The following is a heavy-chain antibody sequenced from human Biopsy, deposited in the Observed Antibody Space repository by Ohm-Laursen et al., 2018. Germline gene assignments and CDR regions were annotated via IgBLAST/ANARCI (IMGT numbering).Heavy chain of an antibody. J-gene: IGHJ4*02. CDR3: AAVDYSAYTTVGH. D-gene: IGHD5-12*01. CDR1: GASISSYY. V-gene: IGHV4-4*07. CDR2: IYTSGST. Sequence: SDTLSLTCTVSGASISSYYWTWIRQPAGKGLEWIGRIYTSGSTNYNPSLKRRVTMSVDTSKNQFSLKLTSLTAADTAVYFCAAVDYSAYTTVGHWGQGTLITVSS.